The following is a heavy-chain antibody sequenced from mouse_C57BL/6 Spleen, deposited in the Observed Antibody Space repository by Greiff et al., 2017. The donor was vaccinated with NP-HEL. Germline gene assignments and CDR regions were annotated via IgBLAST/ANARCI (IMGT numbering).Heavy chain of an antibody. Sequence: EVQRVESGGGLVQPGGSLKLSCAASGFTFSDYYMYWVRQTPEKRLEWVAYISNGGGSTYYPDTVKGRFTISRDNAKNTLYLQMSRLKSEDTAMYYCARRLLYAMDYWGQGTSVTVSS. CDR2: ISNGGGST. D-gene: IGHD1-1*01. CDR3: ARRLLYAMDY. J-gene: IGHJ4*01. CDR1: GFTFSDYY. V-gene: IGHV5-12*01.